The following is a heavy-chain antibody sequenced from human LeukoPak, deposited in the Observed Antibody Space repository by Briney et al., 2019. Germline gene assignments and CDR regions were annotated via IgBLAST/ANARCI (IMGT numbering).Heavy chain of an antibody. Sequence: ASVKVSCKASGYTFTSYDINWVRQATGQGLEWMGWMNPNSGNTGYVQKFQGRVTITRNTSISTAYMELSSLRSEDTAVYYCARGKRSTVTTWFLLKFDPWGQGTLVTVSS. CDR3: ARGKRSTVTTWFLLKFDP. D-gene: IGHD4-17*01. CDR1: GYTFTSYD. J-gene: IGHJ5*02. V-gene: IGHV1-8*03. CDR2: MNPNSGNT.